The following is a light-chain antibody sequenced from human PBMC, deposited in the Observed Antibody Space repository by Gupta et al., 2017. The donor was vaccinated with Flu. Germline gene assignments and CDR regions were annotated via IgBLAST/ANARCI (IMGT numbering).Light chain of an antibody. CDR2: DVN. J-gene: IGLJ1*01. CDR1: SGDVGGYNY. Sequence: ITNSCTGTSGDVGGYNYVSWYQHHPGKAPKLIMYDVNNRPSGVANRFSGSKSGNTAALTISGLQAEEEADYYCSSETSSSTLYVFGSGTKVTVL. V-gene: IGLV2-14*03. CDR3: SSETSSSTLYV.